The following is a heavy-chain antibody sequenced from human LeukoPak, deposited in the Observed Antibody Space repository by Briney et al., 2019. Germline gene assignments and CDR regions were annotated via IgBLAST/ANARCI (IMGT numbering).Heavy chain of an antibody. CDR3: ASGFSRSPYFDY. CDR1: GFTFSTYY. CDR2: ITGSSSYI. D-gene: IGHD6-6*01. V-gene: IGHV3-21*01. J-gene: IGHJ4*02. Sequence: GGSLRLSCAASGFTFSTYYMNWVRQAPGKGLEWVSFITGSSSYIYYTDSVKGRFTISRDNAKNSLFLQMNSLRDEDTAVYYCASGFSRSPYFDYWGQGTLVTVSS.